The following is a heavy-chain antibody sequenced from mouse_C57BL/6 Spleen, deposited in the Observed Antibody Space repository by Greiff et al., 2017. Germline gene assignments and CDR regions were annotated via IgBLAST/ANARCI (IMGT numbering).Heavy chain of an antibody. V-gene: IGHV1-52*01. CDR1: GYTFTSYW. Sequence: VQLQQPGAELVRPGSSVKLSCKASGYTFTSYWMHWVKQRPIKGLEWIGNIDPSDSETHYNQKFKDKATLTVDKSSSTAYMQLSSLTSEDSAVYYCARGKLTGTFAYWGQGTLVTVSA. CDR3: ARGKLTGTFAY. D-gene: IGHD4-1*01. CDR2: IDPSDSET. J-gene: IGHJ3*01.